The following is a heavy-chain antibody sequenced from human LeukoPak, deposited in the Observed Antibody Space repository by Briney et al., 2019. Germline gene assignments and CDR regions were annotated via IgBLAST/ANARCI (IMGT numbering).Heavy chain of an antibody. Sequence: ASVKVSCKASGYTFTSYYIHWVRQAPGQGLEWMGIINPSGGSTNHAQKFQGRVTMTRDTSTSTVYMELSSLTYDDTAVYYCARDGLAVLIEFDLWGQGTLVTVSS. CDR2: INPSGGST. CDR1: GYTFTSYY. J-gene: IGHJ5*02. V-gene: IGHV1-46*01. CDR3: ARDGLAVLIEFDL. D-gene: IGHD2-15*01.